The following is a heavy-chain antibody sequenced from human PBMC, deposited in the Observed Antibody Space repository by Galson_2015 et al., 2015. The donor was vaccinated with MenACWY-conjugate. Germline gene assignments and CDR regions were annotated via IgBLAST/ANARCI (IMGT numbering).Heavy chain of an antibody. V-gene: IGHV3-48*02. CDR3: ARWGDGIQLWPTTVDY. CDR2: ISSSRSTI. D-gene: IGHD5-18*01. Sequence: SLRLSCAASGFTFSRYSMTWVRQAPGQGLEWVSYISSSRSTIYYADSVKGRFTISRDNAKNSLYLKMNSLRDEDKAVYYCARWGDGIQLWPTTVDYWGQGTLVTVSS. J-gene: IGHJ4*02. CDR1: GFTFSRYS.